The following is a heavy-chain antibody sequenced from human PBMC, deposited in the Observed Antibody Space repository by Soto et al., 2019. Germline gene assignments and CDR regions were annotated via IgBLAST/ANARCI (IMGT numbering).Heavy chain of an antibody. Sequence: EVQLLESGGGLVQPGGSLRLSCAASGFTFSSYAMSWVRQAPGKGLEWVSAISGSGGSTYYADSVKGRFTISRDNSKNTLYMQMNSLRAEDTAVYYCAKDTGIAADGTERRKDYYYYYMDVWGKGTTVTVSS. CDR1: GFTFSSYA. J-gene: IGHJ6*03. CDR3: AKDTGIAADGTERRKDYYYYYMDV. D-gene: IGHD6-13*01. CDR2: ISGSGGST. V-gene: IGHV3-23*01.